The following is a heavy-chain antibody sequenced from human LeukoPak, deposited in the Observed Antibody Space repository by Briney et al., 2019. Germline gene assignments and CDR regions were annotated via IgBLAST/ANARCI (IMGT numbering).Heavy chain of an antibody. V-gene: IGHV3-23*01. CDR2: ISGTGSST. CDR3: AKARSYSGTYIFDY. J-gene: IGHJ4*02. CDR1: GITFNNYA. Sequence: PGGSLRLSCAASGITFNNYAFTWVRQAPGKGLEWVSAISGTGSSTYYADSVKGRFTISRDNSKNTLYLQVNSLRADDTAVYYCAKARSYSGTYIFDYWSQGTLVTVSS. D-gene: IGHD1-26*01.